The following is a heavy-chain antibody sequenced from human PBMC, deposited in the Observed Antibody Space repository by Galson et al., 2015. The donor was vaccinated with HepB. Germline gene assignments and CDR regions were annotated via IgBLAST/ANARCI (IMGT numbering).Heavy chain of an antibody. CDR3: ARDEGIDGFNI. Sequence: ETLSLTCTVSGDSISSSIYFWGWIRQPPGKGLEWIGNIYHSGSTYYNPSLKSRVIISADTSKKQFSLKLNSVTAADTAVYYCARDEGIDGFNIWGQGTMVTVPS. J-gene: IGHJ3*02. CDR1: GDSISSSIYF. D-gene: IGHD2-15*01. V-gene: IGHV4-39*07. CDR2: IYHSGST.